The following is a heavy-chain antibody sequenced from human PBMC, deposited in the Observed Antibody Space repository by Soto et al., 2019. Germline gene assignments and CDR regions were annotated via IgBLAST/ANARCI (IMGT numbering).Heavy chain of an antibody. Sequence: SLRLSCAASGFTFDDYAMHWVRQAPGKGLEWVSGISWNSGSIGYADSVKGRFTISRDDAKNSLYLQMNSLRAEDTALYYCAKGIEVATVSNYFDYWGQGTLVTVSS. CDR3: AKGIEVATVSNYFDY. D-gene: IGHD5-12*01. CDR1: GFTFDDYA. V-gene: IGHV3-9*01. J-gene: IGHJ4*02. CDR2: ISWNSGSI.